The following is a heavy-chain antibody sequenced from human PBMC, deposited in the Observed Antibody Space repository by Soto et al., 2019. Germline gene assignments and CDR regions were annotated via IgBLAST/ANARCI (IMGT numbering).Heavy chain of an antibody. CDR3: ARDHHRYSGYDYVDY. CDR2: ISSSSSYT. CDR1: GFTFSDYY. Sequence: GGSLRLSCVASGFTFSDYYMSWIRQAPGKGLEWVSYISSSSSYTNYADSVKGRFTISRDNAKNSLYLQMNSLRAEDTAVYYCARDHHRYSGYDYVDYWGQGPRVTVP. J-gene: IGHJ4*02. D-gene: IGHD5-12*01. V-gene: IGHV3-11*05.